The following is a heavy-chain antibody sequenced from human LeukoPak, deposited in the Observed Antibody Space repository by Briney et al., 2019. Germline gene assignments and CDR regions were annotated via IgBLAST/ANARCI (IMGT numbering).Heavy chain of an antibody. CDR3: AKETYTFDV. J-gene: IGHJ3*01. Sequence: GGSLRLSCAASGFTFSSYSMNWVRQAPGKELEWVAFIAHDGNNKYFSESVKGRFTISRDNSKNTLYLQMNSLRTEDTAMYFCAKETYTFDVWSQGTMVTVSS. D-gene: IGHD2-2*02. CDR1: GFTFSSYS. V-gene: IGHV3-30*02. CDR2: IAHDGNNK.